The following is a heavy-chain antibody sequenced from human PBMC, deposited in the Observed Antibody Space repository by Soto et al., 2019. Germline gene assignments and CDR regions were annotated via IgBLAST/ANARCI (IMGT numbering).Heavy chain of an antibody. D-gene: IGHD6-19*01. J-gene: IGHJ6*02. Sequence: GGSLRRSCAASGFTFSSYAMHCVRQAPGKGLEWVAVISYDGSNKYYADSVKGRFTISRDNSKNTLYLQMNSLRAEDTAVYYCARESAVAGSTNNYYSYYGMDVWGQGTTVTVS. CDR1: GFTFSSYA. V-gene: IGHV3-30-3*01. CDR3: ARESAVAGSTNNYYSYYGMDV. CDR2: ISYDGSNK.